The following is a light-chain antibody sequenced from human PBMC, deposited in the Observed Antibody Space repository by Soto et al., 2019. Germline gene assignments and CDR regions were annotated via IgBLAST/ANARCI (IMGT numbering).Light chain of an antibody. CDR1: NIGSKS. Sequence: SYELTQPPSLSLAPGQTATITWGGNNIGSKSVHWYQHKPGQAPVLVVYDDSDRASGIPERFSGSNSGNTAALTTSRVEAGDEADYDCEVWDCSSDHEECVFGGGTEPTVL. CDR3: EVWDCSSDHEECV. CDR2: DDS. V-gene: IGLV3-21*02. J-gene: IGLJ3*02.